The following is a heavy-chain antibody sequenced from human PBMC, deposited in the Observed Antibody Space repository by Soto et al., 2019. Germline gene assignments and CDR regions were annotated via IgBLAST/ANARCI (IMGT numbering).Heavy chain of an antibody. D-gene: IGHD3-9*01. V-gene: IGHV1-18*01. CDR1: GYTFTIYG. Sequence: ASVKVSCKASGYTFTIYGISWVLQSPGQGLEWMGWISAYNGNTNYAQKLQGRVTMTTDTSTSTAYMELRSLRSDDTAVYHCARARDYDILTSDYWGQGTLVTVSS. CDR2: ISAYNGNT. J-gene: IGHJ4*02. CDR3: ARARDYDILTSDY.